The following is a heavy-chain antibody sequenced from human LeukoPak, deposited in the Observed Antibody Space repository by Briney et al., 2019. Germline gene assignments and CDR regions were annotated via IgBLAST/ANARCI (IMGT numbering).Heavy chain of an antibody. CDR2: THSSGST. Sequence: SQTLSLTCTVSGASITSGSHYWSWIRQPAGRGLEWIGRTHSSGSTIHNSSLKSRVTMSVDTSKNQFSLSLSSVTAADTAVYYCATSYDYYFFYMDVWGKGTTVTVSS. D-gene: IGHD2-21*01. J-gene: IGHJ6*03. CDR1: GASITSGSHY. CDR3: ATSYDYYFFYMDV. V-gene: IGHV4-61*02.